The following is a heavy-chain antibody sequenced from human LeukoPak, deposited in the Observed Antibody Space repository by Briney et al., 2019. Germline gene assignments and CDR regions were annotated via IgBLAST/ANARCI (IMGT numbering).Heavy chain of an antibody. D-gene: IGHD5-12*01. V-gene: IGHV1-2*02. CDR1: GYTFTCYY. Sequence: ASVKVSCKASGYTFTCYYMHWVRQAPGQGLEWMGWINPNSGGTNYAQKFQGRVTMTRDTSISTAYMELSRLRSDDTAVYYCARALDIVATAFGYWGQGTLVTVSS. J-gene: IGHJ4*02. CDR3: ARALDIVATAFGY. CDR2: INPNSGGT.